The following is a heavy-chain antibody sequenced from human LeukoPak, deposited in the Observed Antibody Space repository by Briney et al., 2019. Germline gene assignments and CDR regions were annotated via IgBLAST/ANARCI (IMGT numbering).Heavy chain of an antibody. CDR1: GYTFTGYY. CDR2: INPNSGDT. V-gene: IGHV1-2*02. J-gene: IGHJ2*01. Sequence: ASVKVSCKASGYTFTGYYMGWVRQAPGQGLEWMGWINPNSGDTNYAQKFQGRVTMTTDTSISTAYMELSRLSSDDTAVYYCARDVDAGGIVGYFDLWGRGTLVTVSS. CDR3: ARDVDAGGIVGYFDL. D-gene: IGHD1-26*01.